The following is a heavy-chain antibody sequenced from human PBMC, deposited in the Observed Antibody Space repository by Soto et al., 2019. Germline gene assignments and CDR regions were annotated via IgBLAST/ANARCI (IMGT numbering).Heavy chain of an antibody. CDR2: LSTIGFT. CDR1: GFNVSSDY. CDR3: VRDSETSSSWSLDY. V-gene: IGHV3-53*01. D-gene: IGHD6-13*01. J-gene: IGHJ4*02. Sequence: EVQLVESGGGLIQPGGSLRLSCVASGFNVSSDYMNWVRQAPGKGLEWVSVLSTIGFTSYADYVKGRFTISSDSSKNTLYLQMNSLRVEDTAVYYCVRDSETSSSWSLDYWGQGVLVTVSS.